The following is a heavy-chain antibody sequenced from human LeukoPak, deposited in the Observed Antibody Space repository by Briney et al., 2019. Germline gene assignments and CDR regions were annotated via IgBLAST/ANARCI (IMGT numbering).Heavy chain of an antibody. Sequence: GGSLRLFCTASGFTFGDYAMSWFRQAPGKGLEWVGFIRSKAYGGTTEYAASVKGRFTISRDDSKSIAYLQMNSLKTEDTAVYYCTRVGSPARSFDYWGQGTLVTVTS. J-gene: IGHJ4*02. D-gene: IGHD3-10*01. CDR1: GFTFGDYA. CDR3: TRVGSPARSFDY. V-gene: IGHV3-49*03. CDR2: IRSKAYGGTT.